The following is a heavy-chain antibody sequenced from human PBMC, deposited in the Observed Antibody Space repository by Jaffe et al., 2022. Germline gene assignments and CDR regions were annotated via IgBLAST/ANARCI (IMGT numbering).Heavy chain of an antibody. CDR3: ARPLGYCSGGSCPGGHDAFDI. D-gene: IGHD2-15*01. Sequence: QLQLQESGPGLVKPSETLSLTCTVSGGSISSSSYYWGWIRQPPGKGLEWIGSIYYSGSTYYNPSLKSRVTISVDTSKNQFSLKLSSVTAADTAVYYCARPLGYCSGGSCPGGHDAFDIWGQGTMVTVSS. J-gene: IGHJ3*02. V-gene: IGHV4-39*01. CDR1: GGSISSSSYY. CDR2: IYYSGST.